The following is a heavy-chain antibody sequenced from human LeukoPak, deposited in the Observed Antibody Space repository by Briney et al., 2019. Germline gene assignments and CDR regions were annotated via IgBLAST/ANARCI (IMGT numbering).Heavy chain of an antibody. CDR2: IYPGDSDT. CDR3: ARRNYGDYQGFYWYFDL. Sequence: GESLKISCKGSGYSFTSYWIGWVRQMPGKGLEGRGIIYPGDSDTRYSPSFQGQVTISADKSISPAYLQWSSLTASDTAIYYCARRNYGDYQGFYWYFDLWGRGTLVTVSS. D-gene: IGHD4-17*01. J-gene: IGHJ2*01. CDR1: GYSFTSYW. V-gene: IGHV5-51*01.